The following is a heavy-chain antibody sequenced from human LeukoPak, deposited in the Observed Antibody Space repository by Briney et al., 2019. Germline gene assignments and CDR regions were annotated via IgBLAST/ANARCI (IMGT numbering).Heavy chain of an antibody. CDR2: IYSGGST. J-gene: IGHJ4*02. V-gene: IGHV3-53*01. CDR3: ARGSGWYHY. Sequence: GGSLRLSCAASGFTASSNYMSWVRQAPGKGLEWVSVIYSGGSTYYADSVKGRFTISRDNSKNTLYLQMNSLRAEDTAVYYCARGSGWYHYWGQGTLVTVSS. D-gene: IGHD6-19*01. CDR1: GFTASSNY.